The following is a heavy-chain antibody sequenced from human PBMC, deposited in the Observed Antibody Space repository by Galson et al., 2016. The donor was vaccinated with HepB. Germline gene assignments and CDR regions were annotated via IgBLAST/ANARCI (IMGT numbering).Heavy chain of an antibody. D-gene: IGHD3-10*01. CDR3: ARDGEYYYGSGSYAET. CDR2: IFSGGST. Sequence: SLRLPCAASGFSVSSNYMSWVRQAPGKGLQWVSVIFSGGSTYYADSVKGRFTISRDNAKNSLYLQMNSLRAEDTAVYYCARDGEYYYGSGSYAETWGQGTLVTVSS. J-gene: IGHJ5*02. V-gene: IGHV3-53*01. CDR1: GFSVSSNY.